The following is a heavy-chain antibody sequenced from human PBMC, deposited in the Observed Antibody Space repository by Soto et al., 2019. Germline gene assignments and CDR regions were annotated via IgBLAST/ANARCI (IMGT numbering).Heavy chain of an antibody. V-gene: IGHV4-34*01. CDR2: INHSGST. CDR3: ARASTNFYYYDSSGYLY. J-gene: IGHJ4*02. Sequence: PSETLSLTCAVYGGSFSGYYWSWIRQPPGKGLEWIGEINHSGSTNYNPSLKSRVTISVDTSKNQFSLKLSSVTAADTPVYYCARASTNFYYYDSSGYLYWGQGTLVTVSS. CDR1: GGSFSGYY. D-gene: IGHD3-22*01.